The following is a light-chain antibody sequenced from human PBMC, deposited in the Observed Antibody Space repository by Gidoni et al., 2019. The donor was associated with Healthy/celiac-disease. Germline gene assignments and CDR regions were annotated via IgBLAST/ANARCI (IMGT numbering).Light chain of an antibody. CDR3: QQRSNWPRPLT. Sequence: EMVLTQSPATLSLSPGERATLSCRASKSVSSYLAWYPQKPGQAPRLLIYDASNRATGIPARFSGSGSGTDFTLTFSSLEPEDFAVYYCQQRSNWPRPLTFGGGTKVEIK. J-gene: IGKJ4*01. CDR1: KSVSSY. V-gene: IGKV3-11*01. CDR2: DAS.